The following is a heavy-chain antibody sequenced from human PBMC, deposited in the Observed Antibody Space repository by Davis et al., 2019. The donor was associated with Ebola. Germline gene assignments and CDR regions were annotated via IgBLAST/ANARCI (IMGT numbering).Heavy chain of an antibody. CDR2: INHSGST. D-gene: IGHD4-17*01. J-gene: IGHJ5*02. CDR1: GGSFSGYY. Sequence: GSLRLSCAVYGGSFSGYYWSWIRQPPGKGLEWTGEINHSGSTNYNPSLKSRVPISVDTSKNQFSLKLSSVTAADTAVYYCARGPHTVGFDPWGQGTLGTVSS. CDR3: ARGPHTVGFDP. V-gene: IGHV4-34*01.